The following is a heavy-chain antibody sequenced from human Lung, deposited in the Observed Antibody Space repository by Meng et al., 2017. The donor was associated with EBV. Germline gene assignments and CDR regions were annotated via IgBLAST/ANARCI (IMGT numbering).Heavy chain of an antibody. Sequence: QVHMEQAGAEVKKPGASVKVSCKASGYTFTGYYIHWVRQAPGQGLEWMGWINPNTGGTKYAQKFQGWVTLTRDTSISTAYMELSRLRSDDTAVYYCARGRYELIWGLFDPWGQGTLVTVSS. J-gene: IGHJ5*02. CDR1: GYTFTGYY. V-gene: IGHV1-2*04. D-gene: IGHD1-1*01. CDR2: INPNTGGT. CDR3: ARGRYELIWGLFDP.